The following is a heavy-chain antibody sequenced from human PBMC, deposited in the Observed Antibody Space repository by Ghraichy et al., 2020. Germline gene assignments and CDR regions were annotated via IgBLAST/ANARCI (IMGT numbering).Heavy chain of an antibody. Sequence: ASVKVSCKASGYIFTTYALNWVRQAPGQRLEWMGWITAGNGITRYSQKFQGRVTFTRDTSASTAYMELSSLISEDTAVYYCARRDQKCGGDCYSFVYWGQGTLVTVSS. CDR1: GYIFTTYA. D-gene: IGHD2-21*02. CDR3: ARRDQKCGGDCYSFVY. V-gene: IGHV1-3*01. CDR2: ITAGNGIT. J-gene: IGHJ4*02.